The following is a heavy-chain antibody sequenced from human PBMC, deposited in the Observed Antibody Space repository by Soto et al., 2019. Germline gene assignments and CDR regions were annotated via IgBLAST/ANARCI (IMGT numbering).Heavy chain of an antibody. Sequence: ASVKVSCKASGYTFTGYYMHWVRHAPGQGLEWMGWINPNSGGTNYAKKFQGRVTMTRDTSISTAYMELSRLRSDDTAVYYCARDQGWNYYYYGMDVWGQGTTVTVSS. D-gene: IGHD6-19*01. V-gene: IGHV1-2*02. J-gene: IGHJ6*02. CDR1: GYTFTGYY. CDR2: INPNSGGT. CDR3: ARDQGWNYYYYGMDV.